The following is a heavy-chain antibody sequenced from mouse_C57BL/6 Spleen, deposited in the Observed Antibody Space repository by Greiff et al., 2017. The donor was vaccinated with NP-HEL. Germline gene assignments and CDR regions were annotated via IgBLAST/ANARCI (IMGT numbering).Heavy chain of an antibody. D-gene: IGHD2-5*01. Sequence: EVKLVESEGGLVQPGSSMKLSCTASGFTFSDYYMAWVRQVPEKGLEWVANINYDGSTTYYLDSLRSRFIISRDNAKNILYLQMSSLKSEDTATYDCARDSNYYAMDYWGQGTSVTVSS. V-gene: IGHV5-16*01. CDR1: GFTFSDYY. J-gene: IGHJ4*01. CDR3: ARDSNYYAMDY. CDR2: INYDGSTT.